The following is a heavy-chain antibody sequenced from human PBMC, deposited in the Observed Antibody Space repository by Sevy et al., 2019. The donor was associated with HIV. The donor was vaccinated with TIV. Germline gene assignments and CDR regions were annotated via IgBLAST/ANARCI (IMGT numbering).Heavy chain of an antibody. CDR1: GASISSSGYY. D-gene: IGHD1-26*01. CDR3: GPLLTYNNGWSYYDYDS. V-gene: IGHV4-39*01. Sequence: SETLSLTCAVSGASISSSGYYWGWIRQPPGKGLEWIASIRYSGSTYYNPSLRSRVTISADTSKNQFSLKVSSVTAADTATYCAGPLLTYNNGWSYYDYDSWGQGTVVTVSS. CDR2: IRYSGST. J-gene: IGHJ4*02.